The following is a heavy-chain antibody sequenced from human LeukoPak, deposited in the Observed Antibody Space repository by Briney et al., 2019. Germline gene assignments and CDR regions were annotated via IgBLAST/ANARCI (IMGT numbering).Heavy chain of an antibody. D-gene: IGHD4/OR15-4a*01. CDR1: GFTFSSYW. CDR2: IHEGGSEK. J-gene: IGHJ3*01. V-gene: IGHV3-7*05. CDR3: ARTLRLNTPRAFDV. Sequence: GGSLRLSCVVSGFTFSSYWMNWVGQAPGKRLEWVANIHEGGSEKYYVDSVKGRFTISRDNARKSLYLQMNSLRAEDTAVYYCARTLRLNTPRAFDVWGQGTMVTVSS.